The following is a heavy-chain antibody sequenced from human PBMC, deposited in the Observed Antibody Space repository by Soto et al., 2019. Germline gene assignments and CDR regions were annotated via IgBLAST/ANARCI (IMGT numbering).Heavy chain of an antibody. V-gene: IGHV3-74*01. CDR2: INGDGSST. D-gene: IGHD6-19*01. J-gene: IGHJ4*02. Sequence: EVQLVESGGGLVQPGESLRLSCVVSGFTISSYWMHWVRHAPGKGLVWVSRINGDGSSTNYADSVKGRFTISRDNAKNTLYLQMNTLRAEDTAVYYCAIAVAGPTAIAYWGQGNQVTVSS. CDR1: GFTISSYW. CDR3: AIAVAGPTAIAY.